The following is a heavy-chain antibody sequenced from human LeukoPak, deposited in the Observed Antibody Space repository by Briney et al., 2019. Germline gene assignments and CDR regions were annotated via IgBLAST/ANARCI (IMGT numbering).Heavy chain of an antibody. CDR3: ARCVYSSSWYGQGYYYYYMDV. CDR2: IYPGDSDT. V-gene: IGHV5-51*01. CDR1: GYSFTSYW. Sequence: PGESLKISCKGSGYSFTSYWIGWVRQMPGKGLEWMGIIYPGDSDTRYSPSFQGQVTISADKSISTAYLQWSSLKASDTAMYYCARCVYSSSWYGQGYYYYYMDVWGKGTTVTVSS. D-gene: IGHD6-13*01. J-gene: IGHJ6*03.